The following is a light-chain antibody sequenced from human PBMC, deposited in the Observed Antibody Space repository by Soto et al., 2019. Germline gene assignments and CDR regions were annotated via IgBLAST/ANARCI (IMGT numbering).Light chain of an antibody. CDR3: CSYAGSSTYV. CDR2: EGS. V-gene: IGLV2-23*01. J-gene: IGLJ1*01. Sequence: LTQPAAVCGSLGQSSSISCPGTSSDVGSYNLVSWYQQHPGKAPKLMIYEGSKRPSGVSNRFSGSKSGNTASLTISGLQAEDEADYYCCSYAGSSTYVFGTGTKVTV. CDR1: SSDVGSYNL.